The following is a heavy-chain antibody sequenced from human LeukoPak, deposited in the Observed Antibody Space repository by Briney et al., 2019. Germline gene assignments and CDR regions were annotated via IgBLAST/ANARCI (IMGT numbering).Heavy chain of an antibody. J-gene: IGHJ6*02. D-gene: IGHD6-19*01. V-gene: IGHV3-66*01. CDR1: GFTVSSNY. Sequence: PGGPLRLSCAASGFTVSSNYMSWVRQAPGKGLEWVSVIYSGGSTYYADSVKGRFTISRDNSKNTLYLQMNSLRAEDTAVYYCARDRWLVSNYYYYGMDVWGQGTTVTVSS. CDR2: IYSGGST. CDR3: ARDRWLVSNYYYYGMDV.